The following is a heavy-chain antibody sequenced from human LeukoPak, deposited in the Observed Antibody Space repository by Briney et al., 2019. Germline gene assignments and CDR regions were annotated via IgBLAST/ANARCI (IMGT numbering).Heavy chain of an antibody. CDR1: GDSFSSDV. V-gene: IGHV7-4-1*02. D-gene: IGHD2-2*01. Sequence: GSSVKVSCKASGDSFSSDVINWVRQAPGQGLEWMGWINTNTGNPTYAQGFTGRFVFSLDTSVSTTYLQISSLKAEDTAVYYCARDPGDDIAVPGDPWGQGTLVTVSS. CDR2: INTNTGNP. J-gene: IGHJ5*02. CDR3: ARDPGDDIAVPGDP.